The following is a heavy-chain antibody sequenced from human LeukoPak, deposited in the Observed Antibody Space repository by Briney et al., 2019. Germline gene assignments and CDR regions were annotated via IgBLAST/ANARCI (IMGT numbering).Heavy chain of an antibody. J-gene: IGHJ6*04. CDR3: ARDRYYGSGSYYTNYYYYYGMDV. CDR1: GFTFSSYG. Sequence: PGGSLRLSCAASGFTFSSYGMHWVRQAPGKGLEWVAVIWYDGSNKYYADSVKGRFTISRDNSKNTLYLQMNSLRAEDTAVYYCARDRYYGSGSYYTNYYYYYGMDVWGKGTTFTVSS. CDR2: IWYDGSNK. D-gene: IGHD3-10*01. V-gene: IGHV3-33*01.